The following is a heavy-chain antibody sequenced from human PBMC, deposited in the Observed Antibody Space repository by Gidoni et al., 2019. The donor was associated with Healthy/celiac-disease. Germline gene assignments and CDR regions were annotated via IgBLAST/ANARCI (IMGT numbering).Heavy chain of an antibody. CDR1: GFTFSSYA. CDR2: ISYDGSNK. V-gene: IGHV3-30-3*01. J-gene: IGHJ5*02. CDR3: ARDQGFVVVPAAIMNWFDP. D-gene: IGHD2-2*02. Sequence: QVQLVESGGGVVQPGRSLRLSCAASGFTFSSYAMHWVRQAPGKGLEWVAVISYDGSNKYYADSVKGRFTISRDNSNNTLYLQMNSLRAEDTAVYYCARDQGFVVVPAAIMNWFDPWGQGTLVTVSS.